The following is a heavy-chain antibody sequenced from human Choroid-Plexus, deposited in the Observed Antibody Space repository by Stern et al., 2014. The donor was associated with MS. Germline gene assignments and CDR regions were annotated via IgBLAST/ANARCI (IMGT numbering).Heavy chain of an antibody. Sequence: VQLVESGGGVVQPGRPLSLSCVASGFTFGSCALHWVRQAPGKGLEWVAGVSYDGSNKDYADSVKGRFTISRDNSQNTLDMQMSSLRPEDTAVYYCAKDRQYLTYFFDHWGQGSLVTVSS. J-gene: IGHJ5*02. D-gene: IGHD2/OR15-2a*01. CDR2: VSYDGSNK. CDR3: AKDRQYLTYFFDH. CDR1: GFTFGSCA. V-gene: IGHV3-30*18.